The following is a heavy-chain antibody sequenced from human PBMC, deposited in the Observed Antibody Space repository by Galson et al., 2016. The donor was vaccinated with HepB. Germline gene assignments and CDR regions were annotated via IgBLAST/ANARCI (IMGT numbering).Heavy chain of an antibody. V-gene: IGHV3-21*01. CDR2: ISSSSSYI. CDR3: ARDLGRITRFGMVTAPGY. Sequence: SLRLSCAASGFTFSGYTMNWVRLAPGKGLEWVSRISSSSSYIYYADSVKGRFTISRDNAKNSLYLQMNSLRAEDTAMYYCARDLGRITRFGMVTAPGYWGQGTLVTVSS. J-gene: IGHJ4*02. D-gene: IGHD3-3*01. CDR1: GFTFSGYT.